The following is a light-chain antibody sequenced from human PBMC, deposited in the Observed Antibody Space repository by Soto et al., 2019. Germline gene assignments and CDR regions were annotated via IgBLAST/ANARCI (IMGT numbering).Light chain of an antibody. CDR1: SSDVGGYKY. V-gene: IGLV2-14*01. CDR3: FSYTSSTAYV. CDR2: EVS. J-gene: IGLJ1*01. Sequence: SVLTQPASVSGSPGQSITISCTGTSSDVGGYKYVSWYQLHPGKAPKLMIYEVSNRPSGISNRFSASKSGNTASLTISGLQAEDEADYYCFSYTSSTAYVFGTGTKVTAL.